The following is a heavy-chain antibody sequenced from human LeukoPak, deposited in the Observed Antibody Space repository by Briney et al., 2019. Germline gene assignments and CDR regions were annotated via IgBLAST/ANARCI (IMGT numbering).Heavy chain of an antibody. CDR1: GFTFSSSG. J-gene: IGHJ4*02. CDR3: AKAVRRTTGVVILYYFDY. V-gene: IGHV3-30*02. Sequence: GGSLRLSCAASGFTFSSSGMHWVRQAPGKGLEWVTFIRFDGSNKYYADSVKGRFTISRDNSKNTLYLQMGSLRAEDTAVYYCAKAVRRTTGVVILYYFDYWGQGTLVTVSS. D-gene: IGHD4-23*01. CDR2: IRFDGSNK.